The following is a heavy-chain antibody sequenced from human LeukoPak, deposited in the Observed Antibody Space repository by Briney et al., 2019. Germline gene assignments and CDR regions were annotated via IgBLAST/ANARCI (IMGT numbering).Heavy chain of an antibody. J-gene: IGHJ4*02. D-gene: IGHD1-26*01. Sequence: PSETLFLTCAVSGGSISRTNWWSWVRQAPGKGLEWIGYIYYSGSTNYNPSLKSRVTISVDTSKNQFSLKLSSVTAADTAVYYCARGSGSYSSYYFDYWGQGTLVTVSS. CDR3: ARGSGSYSSYYFDY. CDR1: GGSISRTNW. V-gene: IGHV4-4*02. CDR2: IYYSGST.